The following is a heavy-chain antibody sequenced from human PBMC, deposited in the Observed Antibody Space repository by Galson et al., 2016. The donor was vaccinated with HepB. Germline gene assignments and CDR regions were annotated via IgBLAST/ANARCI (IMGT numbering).Heavy chain of an antibody. D-gene: IGHD3-10*01. J-gene: IGHJ4*02. V-gene: IGHV3-7*01. Sequence: SLRLSCAASRFTFNAHWMSWVRQAPEKGLEWVANIRGDGIVSYYAESVRGRFTISRDNAKNSLYLQMNGLRVDETAVYYCSREMTGSYFDWGQGTLVTVSS. CDR2: IRGDGIVS. CDR3: SREMTGSYFD. CDR1: RFTFNAHW.